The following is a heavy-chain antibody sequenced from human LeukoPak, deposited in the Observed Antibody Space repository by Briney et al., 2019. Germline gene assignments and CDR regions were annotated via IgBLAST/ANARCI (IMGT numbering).Heavy chain of an antibody. CDR3: ARGGGWTGARKDFDY. J-gene: IGHJ4*02. CDR2: IYYSGST. D-gene: IGHD3/OR15-3a*01. V-gene: IGHV4-59*01. CDR1: GGSINNYY. Sequence: SETLSLTRTVSGGSINNYYWSCIRPPPGKGLEGIVYIYYSGSTNYNPSLRSRVTISVDTSKNQFSLKLTSVTAADTAVYYCARGGGWTGARKDFDYWGQGTLVTVSS.